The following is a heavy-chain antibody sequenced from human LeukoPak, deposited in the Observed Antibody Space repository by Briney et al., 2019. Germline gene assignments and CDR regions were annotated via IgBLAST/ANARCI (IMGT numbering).Heavy chain of an antibody. D-gene: IGHD4-17*01. V-gene: IGHV4-59*11. CDR1: ADSFSSHY. Sequence: SETLSLTCAVSADSFSSHYWTWIRQPPGKGLEWIGYISYIGSTNYNPSLKSRVTISIDTSKNQFSLRLTSVTAADTAVYYCARDLVTVTKGFDIWGQGTMVSVSS. CDR3: ARDLVTVTKGFDI. CDR2: ISYIGST. J-gene: IGHJ3*02.